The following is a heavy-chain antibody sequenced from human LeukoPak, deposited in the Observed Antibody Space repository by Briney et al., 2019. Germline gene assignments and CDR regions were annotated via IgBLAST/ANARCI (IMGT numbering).Heavy chain of an antibody. CDR1: GFSFSSHG. D-gene: IGHD2-8*01. J-gene: IGHJ4*02. Sequence: GGSLRLSCTASGFSFSSHGMHWVRQAPGKGLEWVAFIRDDGINKYYADSVKGRFTLSRDNSKNTLYLQMNSLRTEDTSMYYCAREVDLMLGPFDYWGQGTLVTVFS. V-gene: IGHV3-30*02. CDR3: AREVDLMLGPFDY. CDR2: IRDDGINK.